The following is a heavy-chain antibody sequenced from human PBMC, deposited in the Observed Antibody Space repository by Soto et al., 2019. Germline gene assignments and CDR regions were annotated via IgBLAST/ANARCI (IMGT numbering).Heavy chain of an antibody. Sequence: QVQLQESGPGLVNSSQTLSLTWSVSGCSISSGGSYWSWIRQRPGKGLVWIGYIFYSDSFYYTPSLMCRGVILADTSKHQFTLKLSSVTDADTAVYYCASAHDTPPIVGVVRAYFFDFWGQGTLVPVSS. CDR1: GCSISSGGSY. CDR3: ASAHDTPPIVGVVRAYFFDF. D-gene: IGHD3-3*01. J-gene: IGHJ4*02. CDR2: IFYSDSF. V-gene: IGHV4-31*02.